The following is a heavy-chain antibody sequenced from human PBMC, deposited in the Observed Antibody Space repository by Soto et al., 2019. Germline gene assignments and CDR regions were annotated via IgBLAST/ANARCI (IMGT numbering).Heavy chain of an antibody. CDR3: ARGLIVATTNYYFDY. J-gene: IGHJ4*02. D-gene: IGHD5-12*01. CDR1: GGTFSSYA. Sequence: GASVKVSCKASGGTFSSYAISWVRQAPGQGLEWMGGIIPIFGTANYAQKFQGRVTITADESTSTAYMELSSLRSEDTAVYYCARGLIVATTNYYFDYWGQGILVTVSS. V-gene: IGHV1-69*13. CDR2: IIPIFGTA.